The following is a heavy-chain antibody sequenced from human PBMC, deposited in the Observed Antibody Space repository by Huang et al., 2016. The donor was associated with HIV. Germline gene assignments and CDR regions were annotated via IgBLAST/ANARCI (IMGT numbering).Heavy chain of an antibody. D-gene: IGHD1-7*01. J-gene: IGHJ3*02. CDR3: TTGTRDYLNAFDI. Sequence: EVQLVESGGGLVKPGGSLRLSCEVSGFSFSSAWMNWVRQAPGTGVEGVCRIKSKTERGTTDYAAPVKGRCTSSRDDSKNTLYLQMNSLKTEDTGVYYCTTGTRDYLNAFDIWGQGTKVTVSS. CDR1: GFSFSSAW. V-gene: IGHV3-15*07. CDR2: IKSKTERGTT.